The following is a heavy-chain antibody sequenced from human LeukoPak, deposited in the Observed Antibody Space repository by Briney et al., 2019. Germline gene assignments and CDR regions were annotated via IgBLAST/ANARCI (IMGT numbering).Heavy chain of an antibody. Sequence: KPSETLSLTCAVYGGSFSGYYWSWIRQPPGKGLEWIGEINHSGSTNYNPSLKSRVTISVDTSKNQFSLKLSSVTAADTAVYYCALSVAGRNWFDPWGQGTLVTVSS. CDR2: INHSGST. V-gene: IGHV4-34*01. CDR3: ALSVAGRNWFDP. CDR1: GGSFSGYY. D-gene: IGHD3-10*01. J-gene: IGHJ5*02.